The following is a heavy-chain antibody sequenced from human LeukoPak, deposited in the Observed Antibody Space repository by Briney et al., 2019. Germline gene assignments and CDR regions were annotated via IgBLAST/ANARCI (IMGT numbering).Heavy chain of an antibody. CDR3: AKSTGSTPMHTLDY. CDR1: GFTFSSYE. CDR2: ISSSGSTI. J-gene: IGHJ4*02. Sequence: GGSLRLSCAASGFTFSSYEMNWVRQAPGKGLEWVSYISSSGSTIYYADSVKGRFTISRDNAKNSLYLQMNSLRAEDTGVYYCAKSTGSTPMHTLDYWGQGTLVTVSS. V-gene: IGHV3-48*03. D-gene: IGHD2-21*01.